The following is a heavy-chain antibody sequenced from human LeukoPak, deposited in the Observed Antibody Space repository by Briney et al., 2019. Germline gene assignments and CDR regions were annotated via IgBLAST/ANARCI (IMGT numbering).Heavy chain of an antibody. Sequence: GGSLRLSCAASGFTFSSYSMSWVRQAPGKGLEWVSLISGSGDTTNYADSVNGRFTISRDNSKNTLYLQMTSLGADDTAVYYRAKAFQRGWERDAFAFWGQGTLVTVSS. J-gene: IGHJ3*01. CDR2: ISGSGDTT. D-gene: IGHD1-26*01. CDR1: GFTFSSYS. CDR3: AKAFQRGWERDAFAF. V-gene: IGHV3-23*01.